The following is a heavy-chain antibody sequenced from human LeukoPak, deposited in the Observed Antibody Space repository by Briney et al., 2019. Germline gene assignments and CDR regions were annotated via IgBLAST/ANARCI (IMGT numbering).Heavy chain of an antibody. CDR1: GFTFSSYA. V-gene: IGHV3-23*01. CDR2: ISGSGSSI. Sequence: GGSLRLSCAASGFTFSSYAMNWVRQAPGKGLEWVSIISGSGSSIYYADSVKGRFTISRDNSKNTLYLQMNSLRAEDTAVYYCAKRPMAGSGSSPNRHFDYWGQGTLATVSS. D-gene: IGHD1-26*01. J-gene: IGHJ4*02. CDR3: AKRPMAGSGSSPNRHFDY.